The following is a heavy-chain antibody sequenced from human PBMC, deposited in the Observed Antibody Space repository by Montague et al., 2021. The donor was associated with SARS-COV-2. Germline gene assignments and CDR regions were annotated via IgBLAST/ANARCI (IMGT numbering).Heavy chain of an antibody. J-gene: IGHJ6*02. CDR3: ARGQPPRITFGGIISYGLDV. CDR2: INHSGST. CDR1: GGSFSGYY. D-gene: IGHD3-16*02. V-gene: IGHV4-34*01. Sequence: SETLSLTCAVYGGSFSGYYWTWIRQPPGKGLEWIGEINHSGSTNYNPSLKSRVTISVDTSKDQFSLKLRSVTAADTAVYYCARGQPPRITFGGIISYGLDVWSQGTTVTVSS.